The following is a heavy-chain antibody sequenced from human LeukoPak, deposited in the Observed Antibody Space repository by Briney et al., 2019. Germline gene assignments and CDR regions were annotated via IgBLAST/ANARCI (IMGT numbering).Heavy chain of an antibody. Sequence: SVKVSCKASGGTFSSYAISWVRQAPGQGLEWMGGIIPIFGTANYAQKFQGRVTITTDESTSTAYMELSSLRSEDTAVYYCASGTNYDFWSGYYTDYYYYYMDVWGKGTTVTVSS. D-gene: IGHD3-3*01. V-gene: IGHV1-69*05. CDR3: ASGTNYDFWSGYYTDYYYYYMDV. CDR1: GGTFSSYA. J-gene: IGHJ6*03. CDR2: IIPIFGTA.